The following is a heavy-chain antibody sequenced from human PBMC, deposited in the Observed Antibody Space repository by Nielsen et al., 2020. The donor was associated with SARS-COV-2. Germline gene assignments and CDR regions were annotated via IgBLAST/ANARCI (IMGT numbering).Heavy chain of an antibody. CDR3: AREREGYYGSGSYLDY. CDR1: GFTVSSNY. Sequence: GGSLRLSCAASGFTVSSNYMSWVRQAPGKGLEWVSVIYSGGSTYYADSVKGRFTISRDNSKNTLYLQMNSLRAEDTAVYYCAREREGYYGSGSYLDYWGQGTLVTVSS. V-gene: IGHV3-66*01. D-gene: IGHD3-10*01. J-gene: IGHJ4*02. CDR2: IYSGGST.